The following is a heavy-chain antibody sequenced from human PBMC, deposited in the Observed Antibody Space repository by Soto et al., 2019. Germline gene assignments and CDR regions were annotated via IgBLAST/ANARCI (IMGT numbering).Heavy chain of an antibody. V-gene: IGHV4-59*01. CDR2: IYYSGST. J-gene: IGHJ4*02. Sequence: SETLSLTCTVSGGSISSYYWSWIRQPPGKGLEWIGYIYYSGSTNYNPSLKSRVTISVDTSKNQFSLKLSSVTAADTAVYYCARKGEYSSGFGHWSQGTLVTVSS. CDR1: GGSISSYY. D-gene: IGHD6-19*01. CDR3: ARKGEYSSGFGH.